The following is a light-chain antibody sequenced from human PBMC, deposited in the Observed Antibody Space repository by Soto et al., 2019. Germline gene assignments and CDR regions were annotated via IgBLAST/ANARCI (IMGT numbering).Light chain of an antibody. J-gene: IGKJ2*01. Sequence: EIVLTQSPGTLSLSPGERATLSCRASQSVSSNYLARYQQKPGQAPRLLIYGASSRATGIPDRFSGSGSGTDFNLTISRLEPEDFAVYYCQQYGSSPPYTFGQGTKLEIK. V-gene: IGKV3-20*01. CDR2: GAS. CDR3: QQYGSSPPYT. CDR1: QSVSSNY.